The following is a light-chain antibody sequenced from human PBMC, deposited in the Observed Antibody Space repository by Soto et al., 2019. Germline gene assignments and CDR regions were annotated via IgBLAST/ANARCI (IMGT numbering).Light chain of an antibody. V-gene: IGKV3-11*01. CDR1: QSVSGY. CDR2: DAS. Sequence: EIVLTQSPDTLSLSPGERATLSCRASQSVSGYLGWYQQKPGQAPRLLIYDASNRAYGVPARFRGSGSGTNFTLTIASLEPDDFPVYYCQQRSNWPYLTFGGGTRV. J-gene: IGKJ4*01. CDR3: QQRSNWPYLT.